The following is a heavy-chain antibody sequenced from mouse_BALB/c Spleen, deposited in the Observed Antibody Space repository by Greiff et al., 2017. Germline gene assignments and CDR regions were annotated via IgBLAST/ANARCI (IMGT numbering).Heavy chain of an antibody. Sequence: VQLVESGPGLVAPSQSLSITCTVSGFSLTSYGVHWVRQPPGKGLEWLGVIWAGGSTNYNSALMSRLSISKDNSKSQVFLKMNSLQTDDTAMYYCARAPLYYDYDGSWFAYWGQGTLVTVSA. CDR1: GFSLTSYG. D-gene: IGHD2-4*01. CDR3: ARAPLYYDYDGSWFAY. J-gene: IGHJ3*01. CDR2: IWAGGST. V-gene: IGHV2-9*02.